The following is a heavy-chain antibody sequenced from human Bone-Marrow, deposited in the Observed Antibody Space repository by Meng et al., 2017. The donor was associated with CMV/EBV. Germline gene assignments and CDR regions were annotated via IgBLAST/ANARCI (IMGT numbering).Heavy chain of an antibody. Sequence: SCKASGYTFNGSYMHWVRQAPGQGLEWMGWINPNSGGTNYAQKFQGRVTMTRDTSISTAYMELSRLRSDDTAVYYCARVYDSSEIDYWGQGTLVTVSS. CDR2: INPNSGGT. V-gene: IGHV1-2*02. D-gene: IGHD3-22*01. CDR3: ARVYDSSEIDY. CDR1: GYTFNGSY. J-gene: IGHJ4*02.